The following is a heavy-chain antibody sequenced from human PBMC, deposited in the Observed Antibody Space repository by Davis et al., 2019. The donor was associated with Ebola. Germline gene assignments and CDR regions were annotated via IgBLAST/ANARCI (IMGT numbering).Heavy chain of an antibody. CDR1: GGSISSYY. Sequence: PSETLSLTCTVSGGSISSYYWSWIRQPPGKGLEWIGYIYYSGSTNYNPSLKSRVTISVDTSKNQFSLKLRSVTAADTAVYYCARDGRFLEWLSTDGMDVWGQGTTVTVSS. CDR2: IYYSGST. CDR3: ARDGRFLEWLSTDGMDV. J-gene: IGHJ6*02. D-gene: IGHD3-3*01. V-gene: IGHV4-59*01.